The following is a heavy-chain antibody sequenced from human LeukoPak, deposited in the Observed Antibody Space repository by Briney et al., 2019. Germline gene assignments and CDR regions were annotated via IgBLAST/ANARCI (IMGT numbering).Heavy chain of an antibody. CDR3: ARESGDILVVPYY. CDR2: ISYDGSNK. J-gene: IGHJ4*02. CDR1: GFTFSSYG. Sequence: PGGSLRLSCAASGFTFSSYGMHWVRQAPGNGLEWVAVISYDGSNKYYADSVKGRFTISRDNSKNTLYLQMNSLRAEDTAVYYCARESGDILVVPYYWGQGTLVTVSS. V-gene: IGHV3-30*03. D-gene: IGHD2-2*01.